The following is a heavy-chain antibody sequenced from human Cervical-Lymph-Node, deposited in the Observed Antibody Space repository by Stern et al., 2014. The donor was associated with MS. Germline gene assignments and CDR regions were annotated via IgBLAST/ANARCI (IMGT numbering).Heavy chain of an antibody. D-gene: IGHD1-1*01. CDR1: GGSLSDYY. Sequence: QVQLQQWGAGLLKPSETLSLTCGVHGGSLSDYYWTWIRPAPGKGLEWIGEVSHSGRTNSTPSRKSRFTISIALSKNSFSLSLPSVTAADTGVYYCAREDTMAQLWSWFDPWGQGSLVTVSS. CDR3: AREDTMAQLWSWFDP. J-gene: IGHJ5*02. CDR2: VSHSGRT. V-gene: IGHV4-34*01.